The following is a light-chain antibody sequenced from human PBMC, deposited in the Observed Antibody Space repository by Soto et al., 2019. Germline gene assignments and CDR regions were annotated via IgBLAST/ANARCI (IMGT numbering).Light chain of an antibody. CDR2: GAS. J-gene: IGKJ1*01. Sequence: EIVLTQSPGTLSLSPGERATLSCRASQSVTSSYLIWYQQKLGQAPRLLIYGASNRATGIPDRFSGSGSGTDFTLTISRLEPEDFAVYYCQQYGNSRWTFGQGTKVEIK. CDR1: QSVTSSY. CDR3: QQYGNSRWT. V-gene: IGKV3-20*01.